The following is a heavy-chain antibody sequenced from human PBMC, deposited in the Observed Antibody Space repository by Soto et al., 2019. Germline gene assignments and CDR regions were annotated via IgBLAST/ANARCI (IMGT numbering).Heavy chain of an antibody. V-gene: IGHV1-2*02. J-gene: IGHJ4*02. CDR2: INPNSGGT. Sequence: GASVKVSCKASGYTFTGYYMHWVRQAPGQGLEWMGWINPNSGGTNYAQKFQGRVTMTRDTSISTAYMELSRLRSDDTAVYYCARDERGYSGYDYEFDYWGQGTMVTVYS. D-gene: IGHD5-12*01. CDR3: ARDERGYSGYDYEFDY. CDR1: GYTFTGYY.